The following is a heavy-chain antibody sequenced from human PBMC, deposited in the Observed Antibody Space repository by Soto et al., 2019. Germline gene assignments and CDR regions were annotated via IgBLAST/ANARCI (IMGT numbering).Heavy chain of an antibody. V-gene: IGHV1-69*01. CDR1: GGTFSSYA. Sequence: QVQLVQSGAEVKKPGSSVKVSCKASGGTFSSYAVSWVRQAPGQGLEWMGGIIPIFGTANYAQKFQGRVTITADESTSTAYMELSSLRSEDTALYYCARVGRERGLRFAFDIWGQGTMVTVSS. CDR3: ARVGRERGLRFAFDI. CDR2: IIPIFGTA. J-gene: IGHJ3*02. D-gene: IGHD4-17*01.